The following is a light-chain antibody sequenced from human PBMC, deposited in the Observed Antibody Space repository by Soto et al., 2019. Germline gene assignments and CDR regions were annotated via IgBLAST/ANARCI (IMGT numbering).Light chain of an antibody. J-gene: IGLJ3*02. Sequence: QSALTQPASVSGSPGQSITISCTGTSSDVGGYNYVSWYQQHPGKAPKLMIYDVNNRPSGVSNRFSGSKSGNTASLTISGLQAEDEADYYFSSYTSSSTVVFGGGTKVIVL. CDR1: SSDVGGYNY. V-gene: IGLV2-14*01. CDR2: DVN. CDR3: SSYTSSSTVV.